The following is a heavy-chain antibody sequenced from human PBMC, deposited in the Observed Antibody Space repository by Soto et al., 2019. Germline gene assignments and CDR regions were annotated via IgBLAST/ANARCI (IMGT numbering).Heavy chain of an antibody. J-gene: IGHJ5*02. CDR1: GFTFSSYG. CDR3: ARDGAVAGPYNWFDP. D-gene: IGHD6-19*01. CDR2: IWYDGSNK. Sequence: QVQLVESGGGVVQPGRSLRLSCAASGFTFSSYGIHWVRQAPGKGLEWVAVIWYDGSNKYYADSVKGRFTISRDNSKNTLYLQMNSLRAEDTAVYYCARDGAVAGPYNWFDPWGQGTLVTVSS. V-gene: IGHV3-33*01.